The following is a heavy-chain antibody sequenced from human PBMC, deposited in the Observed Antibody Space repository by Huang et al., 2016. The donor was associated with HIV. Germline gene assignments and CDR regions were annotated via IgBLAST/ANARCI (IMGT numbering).Heavy chain of an antibody. D-gene: IGHD2-8*02. CDR1: GFTFSSFG. CDR3: AKDEKQCCTGGSCHSSNIDS. V-gene: IGHV3-30*02. CDR2: IRYDGSKI. J-gene: IGHJ4*02. Sequence: QVQLVESGGGAVQPGGSLRLSCTATGFTFSSFGMHWVRQRPGQGLEWLTFIRYDGSKITYTNSVKGRFTISRDNSDNTLFLQMNTLTSDDTALYYCAKDEKQCCTGGSCHSSNIDSWGQGTLVTVSS.